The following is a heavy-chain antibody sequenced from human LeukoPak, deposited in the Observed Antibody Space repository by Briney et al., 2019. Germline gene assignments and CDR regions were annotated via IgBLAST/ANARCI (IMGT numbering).Heavy chain of an antibody. V-gene: IGHV4-59*01. D-gene: IGHD3-22*01. CDR3: ARGYYDSSGYSNAFDL. CDR1: GGSISTYY. Sequence: PSETLSLTCTVSGGSISTYYWSWVRQSPGKGLEWIGYIYYSGSTNYNPSLKSRVTISVDTSKNQFSLNLRSVTAADTAVYYCARGYYDSSGYSNAFDLWGQGTMVIVSS. CDR2: IYYSGST. J-gene: IGHJ3*01.